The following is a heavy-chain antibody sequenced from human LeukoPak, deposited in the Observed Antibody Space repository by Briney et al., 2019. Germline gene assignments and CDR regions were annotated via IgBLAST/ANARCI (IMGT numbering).Heavy chain of an antibody. Sequence: PGGSLRLSCAVSGFTFSTYAMSWVRQAPGKGLDWVSSISGSGDTAKYADSVKGRFTISRDNSKNTLYLQMNSLRADETAVYYCAKCREMATMWVYMDVWGKGTTVTVSS. V-gene: IGHV3-23*01. CDR2: ISGSGDTA. D-gene: IGHD5-24*01. J-gene: IGHJ6*03. CDR1: GFTFSTYA. CDR3: AKCREMATMWVYMDV.